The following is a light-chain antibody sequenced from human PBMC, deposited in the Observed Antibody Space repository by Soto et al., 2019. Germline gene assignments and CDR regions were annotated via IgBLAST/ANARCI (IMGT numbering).Light chain of an antibody. CDR3: QHYNNYLIT. Sequence: EIVLTQSPDALSLSPGERVSISCRVSRPVVRQYIAWYHQKPGQAPRLLIHDAVSRATGIPDRFSGSGSGTDFTLTISSLQPGDFATYYCQHYNNYLITFGQGTRLEIK. CDR1: RPVVRQY. V-gene: IGKV3-20*01. CDR2: DAV. J-gene: IGKJ5*01.